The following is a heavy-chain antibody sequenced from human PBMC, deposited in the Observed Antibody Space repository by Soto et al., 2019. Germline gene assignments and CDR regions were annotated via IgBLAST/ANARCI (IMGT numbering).Heavy chain of an antibody. CDR2: TYYRSRWYN. CDR1: GDSVSSNSAA. CDR3: AGCTSHYWYYMDV. V-gene: IGHV6-1*01. Sequence: SQTLSLTCAISGDSVSSNSAAWNWIRQSPSRGLEWLGRTYYRSRWYNDYAVSVRSRITVNPDTSKNQFSLQLTSVTPEDTAVYYCAGCTSHYWYYMDVWGKGTSVTVSS. J-gene: IGHJ6*03. D-gene: IGHD2-8*01.